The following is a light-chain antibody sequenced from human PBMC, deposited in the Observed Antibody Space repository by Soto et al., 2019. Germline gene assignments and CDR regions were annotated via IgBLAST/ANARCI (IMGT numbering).Light chain of an antibody. CDR2: RNN. Sequence: QLVLTQPPSASGTPGQRVTISCSGSSSNIGSNYVYWYQQLPGTAPKLLIYRNNQRPSGVPDRFSGSKSGTSASLAISGLRSEDEADYYCAAWDDSLNPWVFGGGTKLTVL. CDR1: SSNIGSNY. J-gene: IGLJ3*02. V-gene: IGLV1-47*01. CDR3: AAWDDSLNPWV.